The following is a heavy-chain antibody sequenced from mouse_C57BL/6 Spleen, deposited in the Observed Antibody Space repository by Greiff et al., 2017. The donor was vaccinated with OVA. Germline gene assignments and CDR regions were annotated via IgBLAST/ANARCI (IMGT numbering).Heavy chain of an antibody. V-gene: IGHV1-82*01. D-gene: IGHD1-1*01. CDR3: ARRIYYYGSSYCAMDY. CDR1: GYAFSSSW. CDR2: IYPGDGDT. J-gene: IGHJ4*01. Sequence: VKLQESGPELVKPGASVKISCKASGYAFSSSWMNWVKQRPGKGLEWIGRIYPGDGDTNYNGKFKGKATLTADKSSSTAYMQLSSLTSEDSAVYFCARRIYYYGSSYCAMDYWGQGTSVTVSS.